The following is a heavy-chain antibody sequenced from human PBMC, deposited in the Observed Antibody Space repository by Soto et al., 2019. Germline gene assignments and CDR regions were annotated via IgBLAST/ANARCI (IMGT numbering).Heavy chain of an antibody. CDR1: GFTFSSYW. Sequence: GGSLRLSCAASGFTFSSYWMHWVRQAPGKGLVWVSRINSDGSSTSYADSVKGRFTISRDNAKNTLYLQMNSLRAEDTAVYYCARLRSRRYFDWLKPGHNWFDPWGQGTLVTVSS. CDR3: ARLRSRRYFDWLKPGHNWFDP. J-gene: IGHJ5*02. CDR2: INSDGSST. V-gene: IGHV3-74*01. D-gene: IGHD3-9*01.